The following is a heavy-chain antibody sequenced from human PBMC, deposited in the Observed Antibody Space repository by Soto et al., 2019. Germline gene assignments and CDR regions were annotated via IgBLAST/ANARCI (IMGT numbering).Heavy chain of an antibody. CDR1: GGSISSYY. J-gene: IGHJ4*02. V-gene: IGHV4-59*08. CDR3: ARVVGYYYDSSGYYYFGYYFDY. CDR2: IYYSGST. D-gene: IGHD3-22*01. Sequence: TSETLSLTCTVSGGSISSYYWSWIRQPPGKGLEWIGYIYYSGSTNYDPSLKSRVTISVDTSKNQFSLKLSSVTAADTAVYYCARVVGYYYDSSGYYYFGYYFDYWGQGTLVTVS.